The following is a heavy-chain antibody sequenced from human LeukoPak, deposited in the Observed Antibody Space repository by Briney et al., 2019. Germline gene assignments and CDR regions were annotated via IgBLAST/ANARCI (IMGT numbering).Heavy chain of an antibody. CDR1: GYTFTGYY. CDR2: INPSGGST. CDR3: ARRQYYYDSSASFDP. Sequence: ASVKVSCKASGYTFTGYYMHWVRQAPGQGLEWMGIINPSGGSTSYAQKFQGRVTMTRDTSTSTVYMELSSLRSEDTAVYYCARRQYYYDSSASFDPWGQGTLVTVSS. V-gene: IGHV1-46*01. D-gene: IGHD3-22*01. J-gene: IGHJ5*02.